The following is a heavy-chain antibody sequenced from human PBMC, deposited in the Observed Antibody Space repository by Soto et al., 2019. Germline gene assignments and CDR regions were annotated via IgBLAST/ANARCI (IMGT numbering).Heavy chain of an antibody. D-gene: IGHD1-1*01. CDR3: AKDNGVRAPFDP. J-gene: IGHJ5*02. CDR1: GFTFGDHA. CDR2: ISGSGGIT. Sequence: GGSLRLSCAASGFTFGDHAMSWVRQAPGKGLEWVSVISGSGGITYYEDSVKGRFTISRDSSKNTLYLQMNSLRAEDTAVYYCAKDNGVRAPFDPWGQGTLVTVSS. V-gene: IGHV3-23*01.